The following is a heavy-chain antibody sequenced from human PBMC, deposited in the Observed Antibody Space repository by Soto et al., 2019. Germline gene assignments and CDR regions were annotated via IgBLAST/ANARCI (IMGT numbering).Heavy chain of an antibody. Sequence: PGGSLRVSCAASGFTFSSYAMSWVRQAPGKGLEWVSAISGSGGSTYYADSVKGRFTISRDNSKNTLYLQMNSLRAEDTAVYYCAKDYGSGIFYYYYGMDVWGQGTTVTVSS. CDR2: ISGSGGST. V-gene: IGHV3-23*01. D-gene: IGHD3-10*01. CDR1: GFTFSSYA. CDR3: AKDYGSGIFYYYYGMDV. J-gene: IGHJ6*02.